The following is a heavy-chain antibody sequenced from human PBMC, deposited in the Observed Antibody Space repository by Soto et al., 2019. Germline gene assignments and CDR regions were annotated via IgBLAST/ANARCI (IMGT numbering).Heavy chain of an antibody. J-gene: IGHJ4*02. V-gene: IGHV3-23*01. CDR3: PKDPRPPQWLVPLLGY. CDR1: GFTFSSYA. D-gene: IGHD6-19*01. CDR2: ISGSGGST. Sequence: GGSLRLSCAASGFTFSSYAMSWVRQAPGKGLEWVSAISGSGGSTYYADSVKGRFTISRDNSKNTLYLQMNSLRAEDTAVYYCPKDPRPPQWLVPLLGYWGQGTLVTVSS.